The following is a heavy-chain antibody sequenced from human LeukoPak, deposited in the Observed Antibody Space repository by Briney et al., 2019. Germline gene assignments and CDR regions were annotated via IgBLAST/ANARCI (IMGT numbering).Heavy chain of an antibody. D-gene: IGHD6-13*01. J-gene: IGHJ6*02. CDR1: GFTFSSYS. V-gene: IGHV3-21*01. CDR2: ISSSSSYI. Sequence: GGSLRLSCAASGFTFSSYSMNWVRHAPGKGLEWGSSISSSSSYIYYTDSVKGQFTIYRDNAKNSLYLQMNSLRAEDTAVYYCARDEESSWYYGMDVWGQGTTVTVSS. CDR3: ARDEESSWYYGMDV.